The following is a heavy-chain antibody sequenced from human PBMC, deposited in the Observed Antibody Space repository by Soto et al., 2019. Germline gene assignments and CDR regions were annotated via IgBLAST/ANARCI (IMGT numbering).Heavy chain of an antibody. V-gene: IGHV6-1*01. CDR1: GDSVSSNSAA. Sequence: QVQLQQSGPGLVKPSQTLSLTCAISGDSVSSNSAAWNWIRQSPSRGLEWLGRTYYRSKWYNDCAVSMKSQITISPDHSQNQFSLQLNSVTPEDTAVYYCARAYWSGGSCWAGSSWFDPWGQGTLVTVSS. D-gene: IGHD2-15*01. J-gene: IGHJ5*02. CDR3: ARAYWSGGSCWAGSSWFDP. CDR2: TYYRSKWYN.